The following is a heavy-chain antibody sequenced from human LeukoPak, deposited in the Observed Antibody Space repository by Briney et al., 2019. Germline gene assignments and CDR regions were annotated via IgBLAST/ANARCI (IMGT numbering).Heavy chain of an antibody. CDR1: GFTFDDYA. D-gene: IGHD3-22*01. CDR2: ISGDGGST. J-gene: IGHJ4*02. CDR3: AKGGFFTMIVVVSFPFDY. Sequence: GGSLRLSCAASGFTFDDYAMHWVRQAPGKGLEWVSLISGDGGSTYYADSVKGRFTISRDNSKNSLYLQMNSLRTEDTALYYCAKGGFFTMIVVVSFPFDYWGQGTPVTVSS. V-gene: IGHV3-43*02.